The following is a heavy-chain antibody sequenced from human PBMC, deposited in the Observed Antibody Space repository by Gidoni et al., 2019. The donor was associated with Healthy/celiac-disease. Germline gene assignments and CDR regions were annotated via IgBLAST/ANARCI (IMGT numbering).Heavy chain of an antibody. J-gene: IGHJ4*02. Sequence: QVQLVESGGGVVQPGRSLRRSCAASGVTFSSYGMHWVRQAPGKGLEWVAVIWYYGSNKYYADSVKGRFTISRDNSKNTLYLQMNSLRAEDTAVYYCARVSITTMTIDYWGQGTLVTVSS. D-gene: IGHD3-22*01. CDR3: ARVSITTMTIDY. CDR2: IWYYGSNK. V-gene: IGHV3-33*01. CDR1: GVTFSSYG.